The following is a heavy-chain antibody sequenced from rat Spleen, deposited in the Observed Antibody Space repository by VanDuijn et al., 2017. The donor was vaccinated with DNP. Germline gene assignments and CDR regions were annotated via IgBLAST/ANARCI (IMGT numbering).Heavy chain of an antibody. Sequence: EVQLVETGGDLVRPGRSLKLSCVASEFTFNNYWMTWFRQAPGKGLEWVASITPRGGSTYYPDSVKGRFTISRDNAKNTLYLQMNSLRSEDPATYYCATGGTSFDYWGQGVMVTVSS. CDR2: ITPRGGST. V-gene: IGHV5-31*01. CDR1: EFTFNNYW. CDR3: ATGGTSFDY. J-gene: IGHJ2*01. D-gene: IGHD1-10*01.